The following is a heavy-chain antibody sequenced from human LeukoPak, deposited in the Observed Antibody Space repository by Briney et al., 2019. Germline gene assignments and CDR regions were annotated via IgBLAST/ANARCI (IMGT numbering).Heavy chain of an antibody. CDR3: ARHYYDSSGYYYYYYYGMDV. CDR2: IYTSGST. V-gene: IGHV4-4*07. J-gene: IGHJ6*02. D-gene: IGHD3-22*01. Sequence: PSETLSLTCTVSGGSISSYYWSWIRQPAGKGLEWIGRIYTSGSTNYNPSLKSRVTMSVDTSKNQFSLRLSSVTAADTAVYYCARHYYDSSGYYYYYYYGMDVWGQGTTVTVSS. CDR1: GGSISSYY.